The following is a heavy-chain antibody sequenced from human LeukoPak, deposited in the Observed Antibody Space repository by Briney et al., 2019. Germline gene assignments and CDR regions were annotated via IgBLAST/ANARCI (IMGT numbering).Heavy chain of an antibody. D-gene: IGHD1-26*01. V-gene: IGHV3-48*03. Sequence: GGSLRLSCAASGFIFSSYEMNWFRQAPGKGLEWVSYINPSGSKKYYADSVKGRFTISRDNAKNSLYLQMNSLRAEDTAVYYCARARSGSYLFAYWGQGTLVTVSS. J-gene: IGHJ4*02. CDR3: ARARSGSYLFAY. CDR2: INPSGSKK. CDR1: GFIFSSYE.